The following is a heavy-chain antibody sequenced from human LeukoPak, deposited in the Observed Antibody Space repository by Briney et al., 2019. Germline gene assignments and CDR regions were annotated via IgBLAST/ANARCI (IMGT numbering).Heavy chain of an antibody. V-gene: IGHV1-46*01. CDR1: GYTFTSYY. J-gene: IGHJ4*02. D-gene: IGHD3-3*01. Sequence: ASVKVSCKASGYTFTSYYMHWVRQAPGLGLEWMGIINPSGGSTSYAQKFQGRVTMTRDMSTSTVYMELSSLRSEDTAVYYCARDPWSRRGVFDYWGQGTLVTVSS. CDR2: INPSGGST. CDR3: ARDPWSRRGVFDY.